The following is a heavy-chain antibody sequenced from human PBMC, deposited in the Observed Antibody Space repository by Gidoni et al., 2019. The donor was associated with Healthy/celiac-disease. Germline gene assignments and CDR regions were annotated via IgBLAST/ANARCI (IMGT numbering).Heavy chain of an antibody. CDR1: GFTFSSYA. CDR3: AKDSTPLYDYVWGSYRLGELVY. Sequence: EVQLLESGGGLVQPGGSLRLSCAASGFTFSSYAMSWVRQAPGKGLGWVSAISGSGGSTYYADSVKGRFTISRDNSKNTLYLQMNSLRAEDTAVYYCAKDSTPLYDYVWGSYRLGELVYWGQGTLVTVSS. V-gene: IGHV3-23*01. D-gene: IGHD3-16*02. CDR2: ISGSGGST. J-gene: IGHJ4*02.